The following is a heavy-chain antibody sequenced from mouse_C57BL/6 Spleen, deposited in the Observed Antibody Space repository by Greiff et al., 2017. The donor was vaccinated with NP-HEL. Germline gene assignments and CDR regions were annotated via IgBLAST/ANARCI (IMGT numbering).Heavy chain of an antibody. D-gene: IGHD2-2*01. V-gene: IGHV5-9-1*02. CDR1: GFTFSSYA. J-gene: IGHJ4*01. Sequence: EVQLVESGEGLVKPGGSLKLSCAASGFTFSSYAMSWVRQTPEKRLEWVAYISSGGDYTYYADTVKGRFTISRDNARNTLYLQMSSLKSEDTAMYYCTRDGDGYDGDAMDYWGQGTSVTVSS. CDR3: TRDGDGYDGDAMDY. CDR2: ISSGGDYT.